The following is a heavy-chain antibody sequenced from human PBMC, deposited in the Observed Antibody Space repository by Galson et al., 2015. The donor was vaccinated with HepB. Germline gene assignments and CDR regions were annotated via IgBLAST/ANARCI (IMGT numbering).Heavy chain of an antibody. CDR2: IYYSGST. J-gene: IGHJ3*02. CDR3: ARDPLYCSGGSCHPDAFDI. D-gene: IGHD2-15*01. Sequence: LSLTCTVSGGSISSGGYYWSWIRQHPGKGLEWIGYIYYSGSTYYNPSLKSRVTISVDTSKNQFSLKLSSVTAADTAVYYCARDPLYCSGGSCHPDAFDIWGQGTMVTVSS. CDR1: GGSISSGGYY. V-gene: IGHV4-31*03.